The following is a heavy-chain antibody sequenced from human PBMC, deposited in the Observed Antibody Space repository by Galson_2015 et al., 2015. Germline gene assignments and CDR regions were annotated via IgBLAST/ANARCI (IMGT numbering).Heavy chain of an antibody. Sequence: SLRLSCAASGFTFNTYGLNWVRQAPGKGLEWISYISSGTGTIYYADSVKGRFTVSRDNAKNLVYLQVSSLRQEDTAVYYCARGPYGSGLDYWGQGTLVTVSS. CDR2: ISSGTGTI. V-gene: IGHV3-48*02. D-gene: IGHD3-10*01. J-gene: IGHJ4*02. CDR1: GFTFNTYG. CDR3: ARGPYGSGLDY.